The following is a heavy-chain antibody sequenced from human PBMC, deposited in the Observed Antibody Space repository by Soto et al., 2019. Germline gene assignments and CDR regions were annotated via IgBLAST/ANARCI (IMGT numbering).Heavy chain of an antibody. Sequence: EVQLVESGGGLVQPGGSLRLSCAASGFTFSSYSMNWVRQAPGKGLEWVSYISSSSSTIYYADSVKGRFTISRDNAKNSLYLQMNSPRDEDTAVYYCARDQDDSSGYYYVYYYYGMDVWGQGTTVTVSS. D-gene: IGHD3-22*01. CDR2: ISSSSSTI. CDR3: ARDQDDSSGYYYVYYYYGMDV. CDR1: GFTFSSYS. V-gene: IGHV3-48*02. J-gene: IGHJ6*02.